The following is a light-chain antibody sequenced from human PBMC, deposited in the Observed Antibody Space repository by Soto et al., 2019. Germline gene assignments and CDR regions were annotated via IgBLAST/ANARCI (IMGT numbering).Light chain of an antibody. J-gene: IGKJ2*01. CDR2: GAS. CDR3: QQSDNIPFT. CDR1: QSIGNY. V-gene: IGKV1-39*01. Sequence: DTQMTQSPSSLSASVGERVTITCRASQSIGNYLSWYAQKPGKAPKLLIYGASSLQSGVTSRFSGSGSGTYFTLTINTLQPEDFATYYCQQSDNIPFTFGQGTKLEI.